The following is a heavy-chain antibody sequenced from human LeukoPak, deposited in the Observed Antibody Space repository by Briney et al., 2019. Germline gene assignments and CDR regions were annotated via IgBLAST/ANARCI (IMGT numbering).Heavy chain of an antibody. Sequence: PSETLSLTCVVYGESFSGYYWTWIRQPPGKGLEWIGSIYYSGSTYYNPSLKSRVTISVDTSKNQFSLELSSVTAADTAVYYCACISSRLDYYYYYYMDVWGKGTTVTVSS. D-gene: IGHD6-6*01. CDR3: ACISSRLDYYYYYYMDV. CDR2: IYYSGST. V-gene: IGHV4-34*01. CDR1: GESFSGYY. J-gene: IGHJ6*03.